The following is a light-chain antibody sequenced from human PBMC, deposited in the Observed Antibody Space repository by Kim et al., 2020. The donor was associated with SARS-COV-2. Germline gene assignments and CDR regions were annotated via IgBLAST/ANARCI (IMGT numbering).Light chain of an antibody. Sequence: ASVGDRVTITCRAGHEIYTYLAWLQQEPGKVPKRLISGASRLQSGVPSRFSGSGSGAEFTLTISNLQPEDVATYYCLHHKDYPYTFGQGTKVDIK. J-gene: IGKJ1*01. CDR2: GAS. V-gene: IGKV1-17*03. CDR1: HEIYTY. CDR3: LHHKDYPYT.